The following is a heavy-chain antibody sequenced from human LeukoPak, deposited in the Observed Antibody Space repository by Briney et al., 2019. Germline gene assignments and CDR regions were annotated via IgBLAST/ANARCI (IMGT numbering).Heavy chain of an antibody. CDR2: SLPIFGAA. Sequence: GASVKVCCKASGATVSSYAISWVRQAPGQGLEWMGGSLPIFGAANYAQKFQGRVTITTDESTSTAYMELSSLRSEDTAVYYCARDPVSYCSSTSYYTGRRGFDPWGQGTLVTVSS. CDR1: GATVSSYA. D-gene: IGHD2-2*02. V-gene: IGHV1-69*05. CDR3: ARDPVSYCSSTSYYTGRRGFDP. J-gene: IGHJ5*02.